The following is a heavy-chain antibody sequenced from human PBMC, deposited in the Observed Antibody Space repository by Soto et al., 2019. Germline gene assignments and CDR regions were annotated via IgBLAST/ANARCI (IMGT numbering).Heavy chain of an antibody. J-gene: IGHJ4*02. V-gene: IGHV3-7*01. CDR2: IKPDESEK. Sequence: EVHLVESGGGLVQPGGSLRLSCTASGFTFSDSWMTWVRQAPGKGLEWVARIKPDESEKKYADSVKGRFSISRDNAKKSMYLPMGRLRGQETAGYYWVRGRSNYPSRGPGTLVTVSS. CDR3: VRGRSNYPS. CDR1: GFTFSDSW. D-gene: IGHD4-4*01.